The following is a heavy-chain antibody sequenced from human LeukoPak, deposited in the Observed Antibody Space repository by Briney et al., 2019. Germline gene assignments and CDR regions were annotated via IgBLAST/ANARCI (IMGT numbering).Heavy chain of an antibody. CDR1: GYTFTSYG. D-gene: IGHD3-10*01. Sequence: EASVKVSCKASGYTFTSYGISWVRQAPGQGLEWMGIINPSGGSTSYAQKFQGRVTMTRDTSTSTVYMELSSLRSEDTAVYYCARGRTMVRGVIPFSNPQSAEYFQHWGQGTLVTVSS. CDR3: ARGRTMVRGVIPFSNPQSAEYFQH. CDR2: INPSGGST. J-gene: IGHJ1*01. V-gene: IGHV1-46*01.